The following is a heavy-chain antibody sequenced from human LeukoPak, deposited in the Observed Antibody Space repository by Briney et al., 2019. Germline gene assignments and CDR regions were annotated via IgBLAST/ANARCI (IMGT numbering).Heavy chain of an antibody. CDR1: GGSFSGYY. V-gene: IGHV4-34*01. J-gene: IGHJ4*02. CDR2: INHGGST. D-gene: IGHD5-24*01. CDR3: ARGRDGYNNY. Sequence: SETLSLTCAVYGGSFSGYYWSWIRQPPGKGLEWIGEINHGGSTNCNPSLKSRVTISIDTSKNQLSLKLNSVTAADTAVYYCARGRDGYNNYWGQGTLVTVSS.